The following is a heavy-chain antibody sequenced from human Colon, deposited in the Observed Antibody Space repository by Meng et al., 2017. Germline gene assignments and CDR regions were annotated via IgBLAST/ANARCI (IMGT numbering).Heavy chain of an antibody. V-gene: IGHV4-59*01. Sequence: SETLSLTCTVPGGSISSYYWSWIRQPPGKGLEWCGYNYYRGSTNYNPSLKSRVTISVDTSKNQFSLMLSSVTAADTAVYYCARGFYTMVRGRRVAFDIWGQGTMVTVSS. J-gene: IGHJ3*02. CDR2: NYYRGST. CDR1: GGSISSYY. CDR3: ARGFYTMVRGRRVAFDI. D-gene: IGHD3-10*01.